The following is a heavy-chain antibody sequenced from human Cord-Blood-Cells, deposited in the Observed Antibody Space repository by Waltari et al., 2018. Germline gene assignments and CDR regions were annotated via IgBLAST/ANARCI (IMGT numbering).Heavy chain of an antibody. CDR2: IWYDGSNK. J-gene: IGHJ4*02. V-gene: IGHV3-33*01. CDR3: ARDRSILEWLFDY. Sequence: QVQLVESGGGVVQPGWSLRLSCAASVFTFSSYGMHWVPPAPGKGLEGVAFIWYDGSNKYYADSVKGRFTISRDNSKNTLYLQMNSLRAEDTAVYYCARDRSILEWLFDYWGQGTLVTVSS. CDR1: VFTFSSYG. D-gene: IGHD3-3*01.